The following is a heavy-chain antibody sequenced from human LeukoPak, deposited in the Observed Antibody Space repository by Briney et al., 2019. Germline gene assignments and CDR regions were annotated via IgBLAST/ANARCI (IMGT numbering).Heavy chain of an antibody. CDR3: AKPDIVVVPAAIVS. V-gene: IGHV3-30*02. CDR1: RFTFSSYG. D-gene: IGHD2-2*01. Sequence: GGSLRLSCAASRFTFSSYGMHWVRQAPGKGLEWVAFIRYDGSNKYYADSVKGRFTISRDNSKNTLYLQMNSLRADDTAVYYCAKPDIVVVPAAIVSWGQGTLVTVSS. CDR2: IRYDGSNK. J-gene: IGHJ5*02.